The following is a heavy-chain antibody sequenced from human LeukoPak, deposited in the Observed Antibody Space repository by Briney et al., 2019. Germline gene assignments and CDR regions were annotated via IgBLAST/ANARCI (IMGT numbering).Heavy chain of an antibody. CDR2: ISGSGGST. CDR1: GFTFSSYA. D-gene: IGHD6-13*01. J-gene: IGHJ4*02. Sequence: TGGSLRLSCAASGFTFSSYAMSWVRQAPGKGLEWASAISGSGGSTYYADSVKGRFTISRDNSKNTLYLQMNSLRAEDTAVYYCAKGADYSTYVHFDYWGQGTLVTVSS. CDR3: AKGADYSTYVHFDY. V-gene: IGHV3-23*01.